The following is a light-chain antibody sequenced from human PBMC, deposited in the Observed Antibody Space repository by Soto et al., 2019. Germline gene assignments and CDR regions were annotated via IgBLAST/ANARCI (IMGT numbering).Light chain of an antibody. Sequence: DIQMTQSPSSVSASVGDRVTITCRASQSISSWLAWYQQKPGTVPKLLIYAASSLQSGVPSRFSGSGAGTEFTLTITSLQPEDFAVYYCQQRSNWPWTFGQGTKVEIK. CDR2: AAS. CDR1: QSISSW. J-gene: IGKJ1*01. CDR3: QQRSNWPWT. V-gene: IGKV1-12*02.